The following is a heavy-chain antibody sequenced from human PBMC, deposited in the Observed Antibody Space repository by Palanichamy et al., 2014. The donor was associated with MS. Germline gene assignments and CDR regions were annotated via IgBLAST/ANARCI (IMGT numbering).Heavy chain of an antibody. D-gene: IGHD3-16*02. J-gene: IGHJ6*02. CDR2: IIPIFGTA. V-gene: IGHV1-69*01. Sequence: QVQLVQSGAEVKKPGSSVKVSCKASGGTFSSYAISWVRQAPGQGLEWVGGIIPIFGTANYAQKFQGRVTITADESTSTAYMELSSLRSEDTAVYYCARAYYVWGSYRDYYGMDVWGQGTTVTVSS. CDR1: GGTFSSYA. CDR3: ARAYYVWGSYRDYYGMDV.